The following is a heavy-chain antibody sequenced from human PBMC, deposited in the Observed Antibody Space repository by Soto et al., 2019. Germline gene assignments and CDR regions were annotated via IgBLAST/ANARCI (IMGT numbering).Heavy chain of an antibody. J-gene: IGHJ4*02. CDR3: ARHLGEGYFDY. CDR2: IYYSGST. V-gene: IGHV4-39*01. CDR1: GDSISSSTYF. Sequence: QLQLQESGPGLVKPSETLSLTCTVSGDSISSSTYFWGWVRQPPGKGLEWIGSIYYSGSTYYNPSLKGRVTISVDTSQNHFSLKLSCVTAADTAVYYCARHLGEGYFDYWGQGTLVTVSS.